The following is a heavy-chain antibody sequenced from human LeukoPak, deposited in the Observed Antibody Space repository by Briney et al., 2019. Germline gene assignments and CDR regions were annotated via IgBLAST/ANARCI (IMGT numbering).Heavy chain of an antibody. V-gene: IGHV4-59*01. D-gene: IGHD3-9*01. J-gene: IGHJ4*02. CDR1: GGSISSYY. CDR3: ASHYDILTGYAY. CDR2: IYYSGST. Sequence: PSETLSLTCTVSGGSISSYYWSWIRQPPGKGLEWIGYIYYSGSTNYNPSLKSRVTISVDTSKTQFSLELSSVTAADTAVYYCASHYDILTGYAYWGQGTLVTVSS.